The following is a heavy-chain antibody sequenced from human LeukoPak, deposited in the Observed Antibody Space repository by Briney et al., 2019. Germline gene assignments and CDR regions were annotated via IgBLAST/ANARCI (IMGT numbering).Heavy chain of an antibody. D-gene: IGHD2-2*01. Sequence: GGSLRLSCAASGFTVSSNYMSWVRQAPGKGLEWVANIKQDGSEKYYVDSVKGRFTISRDNAKNSLYLQMNSLRAEDTAVYYCARDRLDLVVVPAAGYGMDVWGQGTTVTVS. CDR1: GFTVSSNY. CDR3: ARDRLDLVVVPAAGYGMDV. CDR2: IKQDGSEK. V-gene: IGHV3-7*01. J-gene: IGHJ6*02.